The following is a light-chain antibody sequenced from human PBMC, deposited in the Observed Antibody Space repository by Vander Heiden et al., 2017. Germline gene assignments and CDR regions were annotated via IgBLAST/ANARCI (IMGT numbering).Light chain of an antibody. CDR1: QSINSY. CDR2: AAS. J-gene: IGKJ2*01. Sequence: SPSSLSASEGDRVTVTCRESQSINSYVNWYQQKPGKAPELLIYAASSLQNGVPPRFSGSGSGTDFTLTISSLQPEDFASYYCQQSYSTPRTFGQGTKLEIK. CDR3: QQSYSTPRT. V-gene: IGKV1-39*01.